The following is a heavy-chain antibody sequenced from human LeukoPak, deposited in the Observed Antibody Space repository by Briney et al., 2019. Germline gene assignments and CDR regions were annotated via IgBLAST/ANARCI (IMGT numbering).Heavy chain of an antibody. CDR2: INHSRST. CDR3: ARGNVWKTIPMVRGVSRARWFDP. Sequence: SETLSLTCAVYGGSFSGYYWSWIRQPPGKGLEWIGEINHSRSTNYNPSLKSRVTISIDTSKNQFSLKLSSVTAADTAVYYCARGNVWKTIPMVRGVSRARWFDPWGQGTLVTVSS. D-gene: IGHD3-10*01. CDR1: GGSFSGYY. J-gene: IGHJ5*02. V-gene: IGHV4-34*01.